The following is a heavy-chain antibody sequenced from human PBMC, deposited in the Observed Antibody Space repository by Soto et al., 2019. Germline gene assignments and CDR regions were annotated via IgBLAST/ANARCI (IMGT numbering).Heavy chain of an antibody. Sequence: KPSETLSLTCAVSGGSISSGGYSWSWIRQPPGKGLEWIGYIYHSGSTYYNPSLKSRVTISVDRSKNQFSLKLSSVTAADTDVYYCARKAYGSGSTSFWSASYGMDVWGQGTTVTVSS. V-gene: IGHV4-30-2*01. CDR3: ARKAYGSGSTSFWSASYGMDV. CDR2: IYHSGST. D-gene: IGHD3-10*01. J-gene: IGHJ6*02. CDR1: GGSISSGGYS.